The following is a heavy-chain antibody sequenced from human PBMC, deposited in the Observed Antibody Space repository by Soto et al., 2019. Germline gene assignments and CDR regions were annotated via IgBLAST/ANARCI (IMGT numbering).Heavy chain of an antibody. D-gene: IGHD3-3*01. Sequence: GGSLRLSCAASGFTFSTYAMTWFRQAPGKGLEWVSAISADGGATFHADSVKGRFTISRDNSRNTLYLQMNSLRVEDTAVYFCTKLEMSASVYWGQGTKVTV. CDR1: GFTFSTYA. V-gene: IGHV3-23*01. CDR2: ISADGGAT. CDR3: TKLEMSASVY. J-gene: IGHJ4*02.